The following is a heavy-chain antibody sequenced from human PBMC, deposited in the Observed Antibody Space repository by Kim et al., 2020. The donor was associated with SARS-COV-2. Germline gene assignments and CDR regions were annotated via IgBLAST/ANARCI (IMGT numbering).Heavy chain of an antibody. CDR2: ISWNSGSI. Sequence: GGSLRLSCAASGFTFDDYAMHWVRQAPGKGLEWVSGISWNSGSIGYADSVKGRFTISRDNAKNSLYLQMNSLRAEDTALYYCAKGWGMGMDCGGDCYAFDIWGQGTMVTVST. CDR1: GFTFDDYA. V-gene: IGHV3-9*01. CDR3: AKGWGMGMDCGGDCYAFDI. J-gene: IGHJ3*02. D-gene: IGHD2-21*02.